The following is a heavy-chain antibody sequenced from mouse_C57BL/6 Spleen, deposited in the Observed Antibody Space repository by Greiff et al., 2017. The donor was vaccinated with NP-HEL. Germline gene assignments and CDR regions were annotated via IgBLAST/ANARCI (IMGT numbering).Heavy chain of an antibody. D-gene: IGHD1-1*01. CDR2: IYPSDSET. CDR1: GYTFTSYW. Sequence: VQLQQPGAELVRPGSSVKLSCKASGYTFTSYWMDWVKQRPGQGLEWIGNIYPSDSETHYNQKFKDKATLTVDKSSSTAYMQLSSLTSEDSAVYYGASWFGYGSSYLYFDVWGTGTTVTVSS. J-gene: IGHJ1*03. V-gene: IGHV1-61*01. CDR3: ASWFGYGSSYLYFDV.